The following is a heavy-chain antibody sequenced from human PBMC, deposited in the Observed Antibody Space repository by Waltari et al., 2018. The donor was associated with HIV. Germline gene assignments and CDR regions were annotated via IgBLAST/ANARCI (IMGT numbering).Heavy chain of an antibody. CDR3: AKGSTDFDS. CDR1: TARFYDHY. V-gene: IGHV4-34*01. CDR2: INHARSA. Sequence: LQQWGAGLLEPSETLTLTCAVNTARFYDHYYNWIRQPPGGCLEWIGEINHARSARYNPSLAGRVTMSVDTSKSHFSLHLTSVSAADTAVYYCAKGSTDFDSWGQGTLVSVS. J-gene: IGHJ4*02.